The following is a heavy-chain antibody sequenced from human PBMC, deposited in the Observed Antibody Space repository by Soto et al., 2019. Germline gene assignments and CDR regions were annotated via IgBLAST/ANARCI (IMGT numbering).Heavy chain of an antibody. CDR2: ISAYNGNT. CDR1: GYTFTSYG. J-gene: IGHJ5*02. Sequence: ASVKVSCKASGYTFTSYGISWVRQAPGQGLEWMGWISAYNGNTNYAQKLQGRVTMTTDTSRRTAYMELRSLRSDDTAVYYCARDRNRYYDILTGLGSFDPWGQGTLVTVSS. V-gene: IGHV1-18*01. CDR3: ARDRNRYYDILTGLGSFDP. D-gene: IGHD3-9*01.